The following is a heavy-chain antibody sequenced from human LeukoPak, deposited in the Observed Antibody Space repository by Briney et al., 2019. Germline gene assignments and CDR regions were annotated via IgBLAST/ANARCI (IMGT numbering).Heavy chain of an antibody. CDR3: AEATTPFDAFDI. Sequence: SETLSLTCTVSGGPISSYYWRWIRHPQGKGLEWIGYIYYSGSTNYNPSLKSRVTISVDTSKNQFSLKRSSVTAADTAVYYCAEATTPFDAFDIWGQGTMVTVSS. D-gene: IGHD1-14*01. CDR1: GGPISSYY. V-gene: IGHV4-59*01. J-gene: IGHJ3*02. CDR2: IYYSGST.